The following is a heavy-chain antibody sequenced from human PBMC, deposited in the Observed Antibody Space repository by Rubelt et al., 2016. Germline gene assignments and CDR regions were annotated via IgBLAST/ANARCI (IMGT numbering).Heavy chain of an antibody. CDR3: ASLKWST. V-gene: IGHV3-66*01. J-gene: IGHJ4*02. CDR2: IYSDDRT. D-gene: IGHD2-8*01. Sequence: EVQLVESGGDLVQPGGSLRLSCVATGFIVRSNDMNWVRQTPGKGLEWVSVIYSDDRTDYADSVKGRFVISRDNSKNTLHLKMGKLRAEDTAVYYCASLKWSTWGQGTLVTVSS. CDR1: GFIVRSND.